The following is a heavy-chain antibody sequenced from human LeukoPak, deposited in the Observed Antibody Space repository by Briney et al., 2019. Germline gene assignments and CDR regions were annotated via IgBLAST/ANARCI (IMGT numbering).Heavy chain of an antibody. CDR2: IIPIFGTA. V-gene: IGHV1-69*13. D-gene: IGHD5-24*01. Sequence: SVKVSCKASGGTFSSYAISWVRQAPGQGLEWMGGIIPIFGTANYAQKFQGRVTITADESTSTAYMELSSLRSEDTAVYYCARWLQPDYYFDYWGQGTLVTVSS. CDR1: GGTFSSYA. CDR3: ARWLQPDYYFDY. J-gene: IGHJ4*02.